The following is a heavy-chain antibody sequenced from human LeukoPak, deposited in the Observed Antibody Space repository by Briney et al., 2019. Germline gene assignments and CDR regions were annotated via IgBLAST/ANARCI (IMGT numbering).Heavy chain of an antibody. CDR1: GFTFSRCG. V-gene: IGHV3-21*06. CDR3: ARGSEWTSGVSDY. J-gene: IGHJ4*02. Sequence: GGSLRLSCAASGFTFSRCGMNWVRQAPGKGLEWVSSISGSSTYIYYADSVKGRFTISRDNAKNSLYLQMNSLRVEDTAVYYCARGSEWTSGVSDYWGQGTLVTVSS. CDR2: ISGSSTYI. D-gene: IGHD3-3*01.